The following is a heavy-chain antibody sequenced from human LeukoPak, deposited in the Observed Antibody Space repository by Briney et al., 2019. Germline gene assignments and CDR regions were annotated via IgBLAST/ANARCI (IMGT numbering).Heavy chain of an antibody. V-gene: IGHV3-74*01. CDR1: GFTFSSYW. CDR3: ARDHGVDTAMGKGGYYYGMDV. D-gene: IGHD5-18*01. CDR2: FNSDGSST. J-gene: IGHJ6*02. Sequence: GGSLRLSCAASGFTFSSYWMHWVRQAPGKGLVWVSRFNSDGSSTSYADSVKGRFTISRDYAKNTLFLQMNSLRAEDTAVYYCARDHGVDTAMGKGGYYYGMDVWGQGTTVTVSS.